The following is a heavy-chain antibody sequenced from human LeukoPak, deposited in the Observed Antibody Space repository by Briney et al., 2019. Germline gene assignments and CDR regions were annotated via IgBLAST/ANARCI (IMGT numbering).Heavy chain of an antibody. J-gene: IGHJ4*02. CDR2: ISYDGSNK. D-gene: IGHD6-13*01. V-gene: IGHV3-30*03. CDR3: ASGGIAAPPLDY. Sequence: GGSLRLSCAASGFTFSSYGMHWVRQAPGKGLEWVAVISYDGSNKYYADSVKGRFTISRDNSKNTLYLQMNSLRAEDTAVYYCASGGIAAPPLDYWGQGTLVTVSS. CDR1: GFTFSSYG.